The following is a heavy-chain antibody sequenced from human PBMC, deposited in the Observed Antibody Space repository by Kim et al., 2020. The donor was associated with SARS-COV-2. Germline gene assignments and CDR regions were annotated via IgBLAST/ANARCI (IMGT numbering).Heavy chain of an antibody. CDR3: AKTRDVMVTLYYFDY. V-gene: IGHV3-23*01. D-gene: IGHD5-18*01. CDR1: GFTFSTYA. J-gene: IGHJ4*02. CDR2: ISGSGGST. Sequence: GGSLRLSCAASGFTFSTYAMTWVRQTPGKGLEWVSTISGSGGSTYYADSVKGRFTISRDNSKNTLSLQMNSLRADDTAVYYCAKTRDVMVTLYYFDYWGQGTLVTVSS.